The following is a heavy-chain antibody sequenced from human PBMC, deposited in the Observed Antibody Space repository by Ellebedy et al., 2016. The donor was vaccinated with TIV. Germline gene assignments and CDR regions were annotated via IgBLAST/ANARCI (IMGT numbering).Heavy chain of an antibody. V-gene: IGHV3-30*03. CDR1: GFTFSSYG. D-gene: IGHD3-16*01. J-gene: IGHJ4*02. Sequence: PGGSLRLSCAASGFTFSSYGMHWVRQAPGKGLEWVAVISYDGSNKYYADSVKGRFTISRDNSKNTLYLQMNSLRAEDTAVYYCAQRGADYWGQGTPVTVSS. CDR2: ISYDGSNK. CDR3: AQRGADY.